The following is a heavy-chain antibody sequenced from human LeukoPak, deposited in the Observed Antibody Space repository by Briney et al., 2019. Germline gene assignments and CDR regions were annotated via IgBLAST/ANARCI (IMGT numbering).Heavy chain of an antibody. D-gene: IGHD7-27*01. CDR2: VTPNSGGT. V-gene: IGHV1-2*02. CDR3: ARDRVSTPHWELDS. Sequence: ASVKVSCKASGYTFNDYYIHWVRQAPGQTLEWMGWVTPNSGGTNYAQNFQGRVTMTRDTSITTAYMELSSLTSDDAAVYYCARDRVSTPHWELDSWGQGTLVTVSS. CDR1: GYTFNDYY. J-gene: IGHJ4*02.